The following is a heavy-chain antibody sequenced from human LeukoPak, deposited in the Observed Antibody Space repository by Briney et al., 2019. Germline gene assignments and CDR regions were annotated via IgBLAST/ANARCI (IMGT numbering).Heavy chain of an antibody. CDR2: IKSKTDGGTT. J-gene: IGHJ4*02. CDR3: TTVPFTY. V-gene: IGHV3-15*01. Sequence: GGSLTLSCAGSGFTFSNAGMSWLRPAAGKGREWVGRIKSKTDGGTTDYAAPVKGRFTISRDDAKSTMYLQMNSLKTEDTAVYYCTTVPFTYWGQGTLVTVSS. CDR1: GFTFSNAG.